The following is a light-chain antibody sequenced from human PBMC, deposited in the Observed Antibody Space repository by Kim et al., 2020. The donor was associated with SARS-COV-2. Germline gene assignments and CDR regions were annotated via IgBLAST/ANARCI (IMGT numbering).Light chain of an antibody. J-gene: IGKJ1*01. CDR2: GAS. Sequence: LSPGERATLSCRASQSVSSSYLAWYQQKPGQAPRLLIYGASSRATGIPDRFSGSGSGTDFTLTINRLEPEDFAVYYCQHYGSSRTFGQGTKVDIK. V-gene: IGKV3-20*01. CDR3: QHYGSSRT. CDR1: QSVSSSY.